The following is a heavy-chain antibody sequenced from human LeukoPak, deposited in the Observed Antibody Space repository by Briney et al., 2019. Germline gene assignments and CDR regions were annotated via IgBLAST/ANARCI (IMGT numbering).Heavy chain of an antibody. CDR3: ARDCSSTSCYTRRFDP. J-gene: IGHJ5*02. D-gene: IGHD2-2*02. V-gene: IGHV1-18*01. Sequence: GASVKVSCKASGYTFTGYGISWVRQAPGQGLEWMGWISAYNGNTNYAQKLQGRVTMTTDTSTSTAYMELRSLRSDDTAVYYCARDCSSTSCYTRRFDPWGQGTLVTVSS. CDR1: GYTFTGYG. CDR2: ISAYNGNT.